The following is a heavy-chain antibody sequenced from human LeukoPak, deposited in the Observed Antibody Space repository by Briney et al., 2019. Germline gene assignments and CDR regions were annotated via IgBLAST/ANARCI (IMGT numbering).Heavy chain of an antibody. D-gene: IGHD3-22*01. CDR2: FSGSGGGT. J-gene: IGHJ4*02. V-gene: IGHV3-23*01. CDR1: GITLSNYG. CDR3: AKGGLYDSSGYGDY. Sequence: GGSLRLSCAVSGITLSNYGMSWVRQAPGKGLEWVAGFSGSGGGTNYADSVKGRFTISRDNSKNTLYLQMNSLRAEDTAVYYCAKGGLYDSSGYGDYWGQGTLVTVSS.